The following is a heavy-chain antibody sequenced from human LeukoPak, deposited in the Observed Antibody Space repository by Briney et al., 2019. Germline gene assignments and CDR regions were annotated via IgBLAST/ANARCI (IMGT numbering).Heavy chain of an antibody. D-gene: IGHD6-19*01. CDR1: GGSISSDS. CDR2: IYYDGAT. V-gene: IGHV4-59*13. Sequence: PSETLSLTCTVSGGSISSDSWSWIRQPPGKGLEYIGYIYYDGATNYNPSLKDRVTIAIDTSKNHFSLKLNSVNAADTAMYFCWKSSVGSGLTIDYWGQGTLVTVSS. J-gene: IGHJ4*02. CDR3: WKSSVGSGLTIDY.